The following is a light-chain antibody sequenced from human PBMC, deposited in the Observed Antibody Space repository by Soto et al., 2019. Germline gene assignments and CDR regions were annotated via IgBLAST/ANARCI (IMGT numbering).Light chain of an antibody. CDR3: QPYGSTLSWT. V-gene: IGKV3-20*01. J-gene: IGKJ1*01. CDR1: QSVSSNY. CDR2: GAS. Sequence: EIVLTQSPGTLSLSPGERATLSCRASQSVSSNYLAWYQQKSGQAPRLLIYGASNRATGIPDRFSGSGSGTDFTLTISRLEPEDFAVYYCQPYGSTLSWTFGQGTKVDI.